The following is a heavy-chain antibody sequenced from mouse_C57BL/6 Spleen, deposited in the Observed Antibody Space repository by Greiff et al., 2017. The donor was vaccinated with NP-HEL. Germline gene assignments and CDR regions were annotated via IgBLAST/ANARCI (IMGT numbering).Heavy chain of an antibody. CDR3: ARHAIYYGNYYYAVDY. Sequence: EVHLVESGGDLVKPGGSLKLSCAASGFTFSSYGMSWVRQTPDKRLEWVATISSGGSYTYYPDSVKGRFTISRDNAKNTLYLQMSSLKSEDTAMYYCARHAIYYGNYYYAVDYWGQGTSVTVSS. CDR2: ISSGGSYT. J-gene: IGHJ4*01. CDR1: GFTFSSYG. V-gene: IGHV5-6*01. D-gene: IGHD2-1*01.